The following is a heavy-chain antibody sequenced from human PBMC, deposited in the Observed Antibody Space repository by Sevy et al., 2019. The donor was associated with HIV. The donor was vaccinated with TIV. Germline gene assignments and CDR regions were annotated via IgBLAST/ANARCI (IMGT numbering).Heavy chain of an antibody. CDR3: SNVIHYYAGTGYTYYFDY. CDR1: GFTFGSYA. Sequence: GGSLRLSCAASGFTFGSYAMSWVRQAPGEGLEWVSAISGSGGSTYYADSVKGRFTISRDNSKNTLYLQMNSLRAEDEDVYFYSNVIHYYAGTGYTYYFDYWGQGTLVTVSS. CDR2: ISGSGGST. V-gene: IGHV3-23*01. D-gene: IGHD3-22*01. J-gene: IGHJ4*02.